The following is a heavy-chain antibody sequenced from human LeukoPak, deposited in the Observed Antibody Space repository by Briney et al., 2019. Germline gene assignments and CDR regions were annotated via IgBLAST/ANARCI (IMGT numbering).Heavy chain of an antibody. V-gene: IGHV4-31*03. D-gene: IGHD3-16*02. CDR2: IYYSGST. CDR1: GGSISSGGYY. CDR3: ARVGLRLGELSD. J-gene: IGHJ4*02. Sequence: SQTLSLTCTVSGGSISSGGYYWSWIRQHPGKGLEWIGYIYYSGSTYYNPSLKSRVTISVDTSKNQFSLKLSSVTAADTAVYYCARVGLRLGELSDWGQGTLVTVSS.